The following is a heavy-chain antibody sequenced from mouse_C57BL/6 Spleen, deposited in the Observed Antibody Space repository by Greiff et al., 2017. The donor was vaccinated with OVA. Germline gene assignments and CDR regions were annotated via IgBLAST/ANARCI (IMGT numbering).Heavy chain of an antibody. D-gene: IGHD2-1*01. V-gene: IGHV1-82*01. J-gene: IGHJ4*01. CDR2: IYPGDGDT. Sequence: VQLQESGPELVKPGASVKISCKASGYAFSSSWMNWVKQRPGQGLEWIGRIYPGDGDTNYNGKFKGKATLTADKSSSTAYMQLSSLTSEDSAVYFCAREADYGNYVYAMDYWGQGTSVTVSS. CDR3: AREADYGNYVYAMDY. CDR1: GYAFSSSW.